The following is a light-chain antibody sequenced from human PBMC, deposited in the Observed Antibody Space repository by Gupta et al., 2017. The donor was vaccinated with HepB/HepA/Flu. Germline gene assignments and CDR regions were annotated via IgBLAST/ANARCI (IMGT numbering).Light chain of an antibody. J-gene: IGKJ4*01. Sequence: EIVMTQSPATLSVSLGERATLSCSASQNISSGLAWYQQKPGQTPRLLIYDASTRATDIPARFSGSGSATEFTLTISSLQSEDSVVYYCQQDKNWPHTFGGGTKVEIK. CDR1: QNISSG. CDR2: DAS. CDR3: QQDKNWPHT. V-gene: IGKV3-15*01.